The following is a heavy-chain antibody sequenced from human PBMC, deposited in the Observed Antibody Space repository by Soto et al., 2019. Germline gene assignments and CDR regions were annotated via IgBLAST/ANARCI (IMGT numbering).Heavy chain of an antibody. CDR1: GHTLTNFD. CDR3: ATTARLDN. V-gene: IGHV1-8*01. Sequence: QVQLVQSGAEVKKPGASVEVSCKTSGHTLTNFDINWVRQATGQGLEWMGWMNPKNGNTGYAQKFQGRVTMTRNTSINTAYMELSRLKSEDTAVYYCATTARLDNWGQGTLVTVPS. D-gene: IGHD6-6*01. CDR2: MNPKNGNT. J-gene: IGHJ4*02.